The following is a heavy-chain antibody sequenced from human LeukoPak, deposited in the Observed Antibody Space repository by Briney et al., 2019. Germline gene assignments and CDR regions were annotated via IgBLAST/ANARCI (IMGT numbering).Heavy chain of an antibody. Sequence: SETLSLTCTVSGGSISSYYWSWIRQPPGKRLEWIWYIYYSGSTNYNPSLKSRVTISVDTSKNQFSLKLSSVTAADTAVYYCARDGGYSSSGWFGHFDYWGQGTPVTVSS. CDR1: GGSISSYY. V-gene: IGHV4-59*01. J-gene: IGHJ4*02. CDR2: IYYSGST. CDR3: ARDGGYSSSGWFGHFDY. D-gene: IGHD6-19*01.